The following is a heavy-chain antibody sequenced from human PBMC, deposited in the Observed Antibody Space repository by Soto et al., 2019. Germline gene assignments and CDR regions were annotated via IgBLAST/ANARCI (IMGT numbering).Heavy chain of an antibody. Sequence: ESGGGVVQPGRSLRLSCAASGFTFSSYGMHWVRQAPGKGLEWVAVISYDGSNKYYADSVKGRFTISRDNSKNTLYLQMNSLRAEDTAVYYCAMTRLGELLFSAAFDIWGQGTMVTVSS. CDR1: GFTFSSYG. V-gene: IGHV3-30*03. J-gene: IGHJ3*02. D-gene: IGHD3-10*01. CDR2: ISYDGSNK. CDR3: AMTRLGELLFSAAFDI.